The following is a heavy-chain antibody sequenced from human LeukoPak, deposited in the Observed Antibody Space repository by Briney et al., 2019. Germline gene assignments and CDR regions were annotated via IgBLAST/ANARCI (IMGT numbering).Heavy chain of an antibody. D-gene: IGHD3-16*02. V-gene: IGHV3-23*01. Sequence: GGSLRLSCAASGFTFSSYAMSWVRQAPGKGPEWVSAISGSGGSTYYADSVKGRFTISRDNSKNTLYLQMNSLRAEDTAVYYCARDIRKLRLGELSFPGYWGQGTLVTVSS. CDR1: GFTFSSYA. CDR2: ISGSGGST. CDR3: ARDIRKLRLGELSFPGY. J-gene: IGHJ4*02.